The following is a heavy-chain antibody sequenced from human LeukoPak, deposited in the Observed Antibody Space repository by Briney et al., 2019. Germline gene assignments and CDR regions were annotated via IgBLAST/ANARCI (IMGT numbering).Heavy chain of an antibody. CDR2: IDHSGST. Sequence: SETLSLTCAVYDGSFGAHYWSWIRQPPGKGLEWIGEIDHSGSTNYNPSLKSRVTISVATSKNQFSLKLNSVTAADTAVYYCAREASGSPDYFDSWGQGSPVTVSS. J-gene: IGHJ4*02. CDR3: AREASGSPDYFDS. V-gene: IGHV4-34*01. CDR1: DGSFGAHY. D-gene: IGHD1-26*01.